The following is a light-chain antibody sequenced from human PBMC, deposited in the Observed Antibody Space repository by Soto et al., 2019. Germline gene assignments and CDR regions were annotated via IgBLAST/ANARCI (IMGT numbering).Light chain of an antibody. CDR3: SSYSTMGTYV. CDR2: EVS. V-gene: IGLV2-14*01. CDR1: SSDVGRYDY. J-gene: IGLJ1*01. Sequence: QSVLTQPASVSGSPGQSITISCTGTSSDVGRYDYVSWYQHHPGKAPKLMVSEVSHRPSGVSNRFSGSKSGNTASLTTSGLQAEDEADYYCSSYSTMGTYVFGAGTKVTVL.